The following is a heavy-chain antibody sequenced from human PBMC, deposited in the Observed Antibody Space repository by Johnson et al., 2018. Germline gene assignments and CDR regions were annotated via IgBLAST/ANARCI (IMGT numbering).Heavy chain of an antibody. Sequence: VQLVQSGGGLVQPGGSLRLSCAASGFTFSSYAMTWVRQAPGKGLEWVSDISGSGGRTFYADSVKGRFTISRDNSKNTVYVQINSLSAEDTAVYYCSKGSGSAHYYMDVWGKVTTVTVSS. CDR1: GFTFSSYA. J-gene: IGHJ6*03. CDR2: ISGSGGRT. CDR3: SKGSGSAHYYMDV. V-gene: IGHV3-23*04.